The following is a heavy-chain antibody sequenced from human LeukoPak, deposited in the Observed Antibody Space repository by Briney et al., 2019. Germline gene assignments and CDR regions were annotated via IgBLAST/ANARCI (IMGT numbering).Heavy chain of an antibody. J-gene: IGHJ4*02. CDR2: ISGSGGST. CDR3: AKLGTGSISSSSGFDY. D-gene: IGHD6-6*01. CDR1: GFTFSSYA. V-gene: IGHV3-23*01. Sequence: GGSLRLSCAASGFTFSSYAMSWVRQAPGKGLEWVSAISGSGGSTYYADSVKGRFTISRDNSKNTVYLQMNSLRAEDTAVYYCAKLGTGSISSSSGFDYRGQGTLVTVSS.